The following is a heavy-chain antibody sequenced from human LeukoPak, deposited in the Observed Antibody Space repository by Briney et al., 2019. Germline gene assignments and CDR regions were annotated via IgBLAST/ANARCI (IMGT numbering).Heavy chain of an antibody. CDR3: AGQKDPRPIDY. CDR2: VNPASGGT. Sequence: ASVKVSCKASGYTFIAYYMHWVRQAPGQGLEWMGWVNPASGGTNYAQKFEGRVTMTRDTSISTAYMELTALTSDDTAVYYCAGQKDPRPIDYWGQGTLITVSS. CDR1: GYTFIAYY. V-gene: IGHV1-2*02. J-gene: IGHJ4*02.